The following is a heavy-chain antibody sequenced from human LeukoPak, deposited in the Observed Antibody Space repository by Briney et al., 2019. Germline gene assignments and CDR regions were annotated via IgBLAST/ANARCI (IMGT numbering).Heavy chain of an antibody. CDR1: GGSISSYY. Sequence: SETLSLTCTVSGGSISSYYCSWIRQPPGKGLEWIGYIYYSGTTNYNPSLKSRVTISVDTSKNQFSLKLSSVTAADTAVYYCARGVYIAAAQYGYWGQGTLVTVSS. CDR2: IYYSGTT. CDR3: ARGVYIAAAQYGY. V-gene: IGHV4-59*01. J-gene: IGHJ4*02. D-gene: IGHD6-13*01.